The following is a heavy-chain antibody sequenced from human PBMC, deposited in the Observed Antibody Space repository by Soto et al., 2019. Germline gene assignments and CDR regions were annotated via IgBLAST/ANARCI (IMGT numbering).Heavy chain of an antibody. CDR2: IDQDGTET. CDR1: GFTFPTSW. CDR3: ARDAGFDRFDY. J-gene: IGHJ4*02. Sequence: EVHLVESGAGLVQPGGSLRLSCAASGFTFPTSWMAWVRLFPGNGLEWVANIDQDGTETNYVDSVKGRFTISRDNAKNSLFLQMNSLRAEDTAVYYCARDAGFDRFDYWGQGTLVTVSS. V-gene: IGHV3-7*01.